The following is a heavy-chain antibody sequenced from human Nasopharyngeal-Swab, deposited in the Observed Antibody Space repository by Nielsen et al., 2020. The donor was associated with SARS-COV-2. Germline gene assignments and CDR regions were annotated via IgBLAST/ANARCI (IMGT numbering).Heavy chain of an antibody. D-gene: IGHD3-10*01. Sequence: WIRQPPGKGLEWIGYIHYTGYTFYNPSLESRLIISLDTSQNQFSLRLSSVTAADTAVYYCARGRGGWLGVNWFDPWGQGTLVTVSS. CDR2: IHYTGYT. CDR3: ARGRGGWLGVNWFDP. J-gene: IGHJ5*02. V-gene: IGHV4-31*02.